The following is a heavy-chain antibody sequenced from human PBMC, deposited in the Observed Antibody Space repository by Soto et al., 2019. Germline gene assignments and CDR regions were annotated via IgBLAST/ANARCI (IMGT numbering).Heavy chain of an antibody. Sequence: EVQLVESGGGLVQPGGSLRISCAASGFTFSSYSMNWVRQAPGKGLEGVSYISSSSSTIYYADSVKGRFTISRDNAKNSLYLQMNSLRDEDTAVYYCARASAIGRLVRDDAFDIWGQGTMVTVSS. CDR1: GFTFSSYS. D-gene: IGHD6-6*01. J-gene: IGHJ3*02. V-gene: IGHV3-48*02. CDR3: ARASAIGRLVRDDAFDI. CDR2: ISSSSSTI.